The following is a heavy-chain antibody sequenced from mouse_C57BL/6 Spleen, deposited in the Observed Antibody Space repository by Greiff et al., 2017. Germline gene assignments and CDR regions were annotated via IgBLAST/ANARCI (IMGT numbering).Heavy chain of an antibody. Sequence: QVTLKESGPGILQPSQTLSLTCSFSGFSLSTFGMGVVRIRPPSGKGLEWLAHIWWDDAKYSNPALKRWLTISKDTSKNQVFLKNTNVDTADAATYYCARYYYGSSYGYFDVWGTGTTVTVSS. CDR2: IWWDDAK. CDR1: GFSLSTFGMG. CDR3: ARYYYGSSYGYFDV. J-gene: IGHJ1*03. V-gene: IGHV8-8*01. D-gene: IGHD1-1*01.